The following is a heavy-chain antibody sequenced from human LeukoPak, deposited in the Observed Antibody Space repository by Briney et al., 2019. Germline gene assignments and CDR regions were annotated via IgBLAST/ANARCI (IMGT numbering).Heavy chain of an antibody. Sequence: GGSLRLSCAASGFTFSSYAMHWVRQAPGKGLEWVSVIYSGGSTYYADSVKGRFTISRHNSKNTLYLQMNSLRAEDTAVYYCASEPYRSSTSCYPGGYWGQGTLVTVSS. CDR1: GFTFSSYA. D-gene: IGHD2-2*01. V-gene: IGHV3-53*04. J-gene: IGHJ4*02. CDR3: ASEPYRSSTSCYPGGY. CDR2: IYSGGST.